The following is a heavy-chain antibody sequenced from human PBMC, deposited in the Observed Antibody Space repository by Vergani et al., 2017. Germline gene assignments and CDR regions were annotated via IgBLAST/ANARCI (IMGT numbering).Heavy chain of an antibody. J-gene: IGHJ2*01. CDR3: ARGGLAVSGTEYFDL. D-gene: IGHD6-19*01. V-gene: IGHV1-69*01. Sequence: QVQLVQSGAEVKKPGSSVKVSCKASGGTFSSYAISWVRQAPGQGLEWMGGNIPIFGTANYAQKFQGRVTINADESTSTAYMELSSLRSEDTAVYYCARGGLAVSGTEYFDLWGRGTLVTVSS. CDR1: GGTFSSYA. CDR2: NIPIFGTA.